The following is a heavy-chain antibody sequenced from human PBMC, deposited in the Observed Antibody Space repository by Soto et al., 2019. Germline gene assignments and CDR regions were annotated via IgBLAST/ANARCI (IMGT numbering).Heavy chain of an antibody. V-gene: IGHV1-46*01. CDR3: ARGDNDY. CDR1: GYTFTNYY. J-gene: IGHJ4*02. CDR2: IXPXGXXX. Sequence: GASVKVSCKASGYTFTNYYVQWVRQAPGQGLEXXGXIXPXGXXXXYSQKFQDRVTMTRDTFTRTIYMELSSLRSEDTAVYYCARGDNDYWGQGTLVTVSS.